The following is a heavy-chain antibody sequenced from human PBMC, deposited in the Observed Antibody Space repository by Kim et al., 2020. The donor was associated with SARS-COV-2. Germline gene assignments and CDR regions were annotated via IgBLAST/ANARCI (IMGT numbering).Heavy chain of an antibody. D-gene: IGHD3-3*01. Sequence: GGSLRLSCATAGFTFSGSAIHWVRQASGKGLEWVGRIRSKANDHATDYAPSVKGRFTFSRNDSQSTAYLQMNSLKTDDTAVYYCITIIGVVYNWGQGTLVSVSS. CDR2: IRSKANDHAT. CDR3: ITIIGVVYN. J-gene: IGHJ4*02. CDR1: GFTFSGSA. V-gene: IGHV3-73*01.